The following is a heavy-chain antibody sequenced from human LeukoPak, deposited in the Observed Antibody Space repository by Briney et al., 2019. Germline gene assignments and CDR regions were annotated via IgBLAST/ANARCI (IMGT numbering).Heavy chain of an antibody. CDR2: INGNGVGT. CDR1: GFTFSTYA. D-gene: IGHD2-15*01. Sequence: GGSLRLSCSASGFTFSTYAMHWVRQAPGKGLEFVSAINGNGVGTFYADSVKGRFTVSRDISKNTVYLQMNNLRAEDTAVYYCARYCSGGNCYSGLVYGGQGTLVAVSS. CDR3: ARYCSGGNCYSGLVY. J-gene: IGHJ4*02. V-gene: IGHV3-64*04.